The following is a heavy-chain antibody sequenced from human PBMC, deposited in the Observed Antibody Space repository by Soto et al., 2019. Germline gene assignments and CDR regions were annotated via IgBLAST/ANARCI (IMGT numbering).Heavy chain of an antibody. J-gene: IGHJ5*02. CDR1: GGSISSSSYY. CDR2: IYYSGST. CDR3: ARALITMVRGVTPFDP. V-gene: IGHV4-39*01. Sequence: SETLSLTCTVSGGSISSSSYYWGWIRQPPGKGLEWIGSIYYSGSTYYNPSLKSRVTISVDTSKNQFSLKLSSVTAADTAVYYCARALITMVRGVTPFDPWGQGTLVTVSS. D-gene: IGHD3-10*01.